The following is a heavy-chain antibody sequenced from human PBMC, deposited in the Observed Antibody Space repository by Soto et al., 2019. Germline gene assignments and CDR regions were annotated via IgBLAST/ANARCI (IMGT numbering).Heavy chain of an antibody. CDR2: MNPGSGDT. CDR3: ARMGSFGSLNWFDP. CDR1: GYIFTNND. Sequence: ASVKVSCKASGYIFTNNDVSWVRQATGQGLEWMGWMNPGSGDTGYAQKFQGRVTMTRNISIATAYMELSSLRADDTAIYYCARMGSFGSLNWFDPWGQGTLVTVSS. J-gene: IGHJ5*02. V-gene: IGHV1-8*01. D-gene: IGHD5-18*01.